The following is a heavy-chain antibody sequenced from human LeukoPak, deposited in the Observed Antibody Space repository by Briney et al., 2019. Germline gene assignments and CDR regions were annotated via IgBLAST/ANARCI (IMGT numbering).Heavy chain of an antibody. J-gene: IGHJ4*02. CDR2: IKQDGSAK. CDR1: GFTFSRHW. D-gene: IGHD5-18*01. V-gene: IGHV3-7*03. Sequence: GGSLRLSCAASGFTFSRHWMYWVRQAPGKGLEWVANIKQDGSAKPYVDSVKGRFTISRDNSKNTLYLQMNSLRAEDTAVHYCATSGYSYGPFDYWGQGTLVTVSS. CDR3: ATSGYSYGPFDY.